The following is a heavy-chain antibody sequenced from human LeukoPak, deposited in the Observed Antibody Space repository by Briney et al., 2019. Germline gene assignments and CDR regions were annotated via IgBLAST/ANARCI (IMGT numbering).Heavy chain of an antibody. CDR1: GFTFSSYN. V-gene: IGHV3-48*01. CDR3: ARAPLAGPLY. Sequence: GGSLRLSCAASGFTFSSYNMDWVRQAPGKGLEWVSFISSSSSTIYYADSVKGRFTISRDNAKNSLYLQMNSLRAEDTAVYYCARAPLAGPLYWGQGTLVTVSS. CDR2: ISSSSSTI. J-gene: IGHJ4*02. D-gene: IGHD2-15*01.